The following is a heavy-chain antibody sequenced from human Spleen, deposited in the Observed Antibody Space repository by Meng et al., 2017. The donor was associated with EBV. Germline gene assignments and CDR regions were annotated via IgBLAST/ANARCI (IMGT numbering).Heavy chain of an antibody. V-gene: IGHV4-30-2*01. CDR3: AGGPTAMVTYFDY. CDR2: MHHSGST. Sequence: LPLQESGSGLVKPSQNLSLTCAFSGVSISSGGYSWSWIRQPPGKGLEWIGYMHHSGSTYNNPSLKSRVTISVDRSKNQFSLKLSSVTAADTAVYYCAGGPTAMVTYFDYWGQGTLVTVSS. J-gene: IGHJ4*02. D-gene: IGHD5-18*01. CDR1: GVSISSGGYS.